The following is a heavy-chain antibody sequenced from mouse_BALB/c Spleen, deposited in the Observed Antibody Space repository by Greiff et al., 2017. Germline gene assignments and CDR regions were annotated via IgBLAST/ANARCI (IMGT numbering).Heavy chain of an antibody. CDR1: GFTFSSYA. J-gene: IGHJ3*01. Sequence: VQLKESGGGLVKPGGSLKLSCAASGFTFSSYAMSWVRQSPEKRLEWVAEISSGGSYTYYPDTVTGRFTISRDNAKNTLYLEMSSLRSEDTAMYYCARDFDYDVAYWGQGTLVTVSA. V-gene: IGHV5-9-4*01. CDR3: ARDFDYDVAY. CDR2: ISSGGSYT. D-gene: IGHD2-4*01.